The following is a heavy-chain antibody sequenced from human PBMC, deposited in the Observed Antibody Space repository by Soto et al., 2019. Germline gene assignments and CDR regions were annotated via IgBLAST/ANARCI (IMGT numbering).Heavy chain of an antibody. D-gene: IGHD5-18*01. CDR1: GYTFTSYG. Sequence: QVQLVQSGAEVKKPGASVKVSCKASGYTFTSYGISWVRQAPGQGLEWMGWISAYNGNTNYAQKLQGRVTMTTDTSTSTAYMELRSLRSDDTAVYYYARAPVPMDTAMASNYYYYGMDVWGQGTTVTVSS. CDR2: ISAYNGNT. V-gene: IGHV1-18*04. CDR3: ARAPVPMDTAMASNYYYYGMDV. J-gene: IGHJ6*02.